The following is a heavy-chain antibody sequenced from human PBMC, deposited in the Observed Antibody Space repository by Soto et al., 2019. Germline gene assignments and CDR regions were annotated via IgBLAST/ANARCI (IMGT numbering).Heavy chain of an antibody. J-gene: IGHJ4*01. CDR2: IKSKTDGGTT. V-gene: IGHV3-15*07. CDR1: GFTFTNAW. CDR3: TTDSYSTIIIVRFDY. D-gene: IGHD3-22*01. Sequence: GGSLRLPCAASGFTFTNAWINWVRQAPGKGLEWVGRIKSKTDGGTTDYAEPVKGRFAISRDDSNNMVYLQMNSLKIEDTAVYYCTTDSYSTIIIVRFDYWGHGTLVTVSS.